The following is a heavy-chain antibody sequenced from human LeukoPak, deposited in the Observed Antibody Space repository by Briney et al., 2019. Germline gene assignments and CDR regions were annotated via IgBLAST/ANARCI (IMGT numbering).Heavy chain of an antibody. CDR3: AKGENSYSSGSRLKGYMDV. V-gene: IGHV3-23*01. D-gene: IGHD3-10*01. Sequence: GGTLRLSCAASGFTFSSYGMSWVRQAPGKGLEWVSAISGSGGSTYYADSVKGRFTISRDNSKNTLYLQMNSLRAEDTAVYYCAKGENSYSSGSRLKGYMDVWGKGTTVTVSS. CDR2: ISGSGGST. J-gene: IGHJ6*03. CDR1: GFTFSSYG.